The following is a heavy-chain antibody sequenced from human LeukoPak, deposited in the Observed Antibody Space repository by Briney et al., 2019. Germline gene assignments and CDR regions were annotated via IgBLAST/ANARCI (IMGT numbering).Heavy chain of an antibody. CDR3: ARDQRFGHFDY. CDR1: GFTFSTYE. Sequence: QPGGSLRLSCVGSGFTFSTYEMNWVRQAPGKGLEWVSSISSSSIYIYYADSVKGRFTISRDNANNSLYLQMNSLRAEDTAVYYCARDQRFGHFDYWGQGTLVTVSS. CDR2: ISSSSIYI. J-gene: IGHJ4*02. D-gene: IGHD3-10*01. V-gene: IGHV3-48*03.